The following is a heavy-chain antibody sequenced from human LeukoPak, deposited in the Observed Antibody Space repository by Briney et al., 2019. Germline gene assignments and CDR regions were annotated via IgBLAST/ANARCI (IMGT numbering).Heavy chain of an antibody. CDR3: AKDKSRGVGYTYGFDY. V-gene: IGHV3-43*02. CDR2: ISGDGGNT. CDR1: GFTFDDYA. J-gene: IGHJ4*02. D-gene: IGHD5-18*01. Sequence: GGSLRLSCAASGFTFDDYAMYWVRQAPGKDLEWVSLISGDGGNTYYADSVEGRFTISRDNSKNSLYLQMNSLRAEDTALYYCAKDKSRGVGYTYGFDYWGQGTLVTVSS.